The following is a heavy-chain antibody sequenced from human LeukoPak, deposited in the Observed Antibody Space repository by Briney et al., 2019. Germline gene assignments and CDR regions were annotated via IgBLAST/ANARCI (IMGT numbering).Heavy chain of an antibody. CDR2: IWGNGYTT. CDR3: AKDREPDDGYDIDS. J-gene: IGHJ4*02. CDR1: GFTFSSYS. V-gene: IGHV3-23*01. D-gene: IGHD5-12*01. Sequence: GGSLRLSCAASGFTFSSYSMNWVRQAPGKGLEWVSVIWGNGYTTYYADSVKGRFTISRDNSKNTVYLQMDSLRAEDTAIYYCAKDREPDDGYDIDSWGQGTLVTVSS.